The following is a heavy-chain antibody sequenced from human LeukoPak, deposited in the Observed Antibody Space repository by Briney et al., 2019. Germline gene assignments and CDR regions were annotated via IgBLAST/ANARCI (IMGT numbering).Heavy chain of an antibody. CDR3: ARDRGGDQLLLGY. V-gene: IGHV4-34*01. J-gene: IGHJ4*02. D-gene: IGHD2-2*01. CDR1: GGSFSGYY. CDR2: INHSGST. Sequence: KPSETLSLTCAVYGGSFSGYYWRWIRQPPGKGLEWIGEINHSGSTNYNPSLKSRVTISVDTSKNQFSLKLSSVTAEDTAVYYCARDRGGDQLLLGYWGQGTLVTVSS.